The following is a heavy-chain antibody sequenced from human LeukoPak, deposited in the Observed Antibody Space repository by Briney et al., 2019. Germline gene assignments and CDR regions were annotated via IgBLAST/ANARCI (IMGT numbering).Heavy chain of an antibody. CDR3: ARDKGSLTIFGVVDAFDI. CDR1: GGSISSNNW. J-gene: IGHJ3*02. D-gene: IGHD3-3*01. V-gene: IGHV4-4*02. Sequence: SETLSLTFAVSGGSISSNNWWIWVRQSPEKGLEWIGEIYHDGSTNYNPSLKSRVTISVDTSKNQFSLKLSSVTAADTAVYYCARDKGSLTIFGVVDAFDIWGQGTMVTVSS. CDR2: IYHDGST.